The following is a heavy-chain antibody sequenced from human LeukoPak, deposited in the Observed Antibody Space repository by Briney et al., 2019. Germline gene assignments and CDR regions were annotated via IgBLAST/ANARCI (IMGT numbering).Heavy chain of an antibody. CDR3: AGNSASSYGNQPS. CDR2: VYYTGTT. Sequence: SETLSLTCTFSGGSIRREIYFWGWIRQSPGKGLEWIGNVYYTGTTYYNPSLKSRVIISVDTSMNQFSLKLSSVTAADTAVYYCAGNSASSYGNQPSWGQGTLVTVSS. V-gene: IGHV4-39*01. D-gene: IGHD3-10*01. CDR1: GGSIRREIYF. J-gene: IGHJ4*02.